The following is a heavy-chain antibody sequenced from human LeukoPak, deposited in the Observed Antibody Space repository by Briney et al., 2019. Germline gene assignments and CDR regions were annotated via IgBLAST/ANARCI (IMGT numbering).Heavy chain of an antibody. V-gene: IGHV3-30*14. J-gene: IGHJ5*02. CDR2: ISFDGSRT. CDR1: GFTFSSYA. Sequence: GGSLRLSCAASGFTFSSYAMHWVRQTPGKELEWLAVISFDGSRTYYADSVKGRFTISRDNSKNTLYLQMNSLRAEDTAVYYCARVEEWLRYNWFDPWGQGTLVTVSS. D-gene: IGHD3-3*01. CDR3: ARVEEWLRYNWFDP.